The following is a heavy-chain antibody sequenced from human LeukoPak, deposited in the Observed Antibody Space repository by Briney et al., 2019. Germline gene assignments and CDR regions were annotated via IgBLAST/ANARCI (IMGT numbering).Heavy chain of an antibody. J-gene: IGHJ4*02. V-gene: IGHV3-23*01. CDR3: AKVGDGYNNY. CDR1: GFTFSSYA. D-gene: IGHD5-24*01. CDR2: ISGSGGST. Sequence: GGSLRLSCSASGFTFSSYAMHWVRQAPGKGLEWVSAISGSGGSTYYADSVKGRFTISRDNSKNTLYLQMNSLRAEDTAVYYCAKVGDGYNNYWGQGTLVTVSS.